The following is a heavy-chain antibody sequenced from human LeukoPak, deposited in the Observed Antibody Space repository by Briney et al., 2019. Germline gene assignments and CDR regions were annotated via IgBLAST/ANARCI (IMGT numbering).Heavy chain of an antibody. V-gene: IGHV3-48*01. CDR3: ARVGGPIRIFGVCDY. CDR1: GFTFSSYS. CDR2: ISSSSSTI. Sequence: GGSLRLSCAASGFTFSSYSMNWVRQAPGKGLEWVSYISSSSSTIYYADSVKGRFTISRDNAKNSLYLQMNSLRAEDTAVYYCARVGGPIRIFGVCDYWGQGTLVTVSS. J-gene: IGHJ4*02. D-gene: IGHD3-3*01.